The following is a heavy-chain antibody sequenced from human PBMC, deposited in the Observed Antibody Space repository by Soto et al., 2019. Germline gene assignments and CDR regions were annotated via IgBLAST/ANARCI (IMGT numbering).Heavy chain of an antibody. Sequence: QVQLQESGPGLVKPSETLSPTCTVAGASMSHYNWCWIRQSPGKGLEFIGYTHDSGIINYNPSLMSRVAIALDTSKNQFSLKLTSVTAADTALYYCARTGYGDHFDYWGRGTLVTVSS. V-gene: IGHV4-59*01. D-gene: IGHD5-18*01. CDR3: ARTGYGDHFDY. J-gene: IGHJ4*02. CDR1: GASMSHYN. CDR2: THDSGII.